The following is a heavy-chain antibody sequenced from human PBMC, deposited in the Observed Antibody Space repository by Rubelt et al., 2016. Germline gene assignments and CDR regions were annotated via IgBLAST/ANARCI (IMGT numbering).Heavy chain of an antibody. CDR1: GASISSSSYY. Sequence: QLQLQESGPGLVKPSETLSLTCTVSGASISSSSYYWVWIRQPPGKGLEWIGSIPYSGSTYSNPSLKSRLSISVNTSKNHFSLRLSSVTAADTAVYYCARGLDSRGYPNWFDPWGQGTLVTVSS. V-gene: IGHV4-39*07. CDR3: ARGLDSRGYPNWFDP. D-gene: IGHD3-22*01. CDR2: IPYSGST. J-gene: IGHJ5*02.